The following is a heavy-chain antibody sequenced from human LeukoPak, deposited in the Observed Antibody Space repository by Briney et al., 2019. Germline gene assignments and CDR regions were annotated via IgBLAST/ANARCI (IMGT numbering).Heavy chain of an antibody. Sequence: GGSLRLSCAASGFTVSSNYMSWVRQAPGKGLEWVSVIYSGGSTYYADSVKGRFTISRDNSKNTLYLQVNSLRAEDTAVYYCARDSGLDGSGTYTDYYYYYGMDVWGQGTTVTVSS. CDR1: GFTVSSNY. J-gene: IGHJ6*02. V-gene: IGHV3-66*01. CDR3: ARDSGLDGSGTYTDYYYYYGMDV. D-gene: IGHD3-10*01. CDR2: IYSGGST.